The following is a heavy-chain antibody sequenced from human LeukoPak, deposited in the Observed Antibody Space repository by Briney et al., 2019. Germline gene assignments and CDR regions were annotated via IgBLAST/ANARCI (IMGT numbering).Heavy chain of an antibody. J-gene: IGHJ4*02. CDR2: IYSGGST. Sequence: GGSLRLSCAASGFTVGSNYMSWVRQAPGKGLEWVSVIYSGGSTYYADSVKGRFTISRDNSKNTLYLQMNSLRAEDTAVYYCARDVGEGWQDYWGQGTLVTVSS. CDR1: GFTVGSNY. CDR3: ARDVGEGWQDY. D-gene: IGHD3-16*01. V-gene: IGHV3-66*01.